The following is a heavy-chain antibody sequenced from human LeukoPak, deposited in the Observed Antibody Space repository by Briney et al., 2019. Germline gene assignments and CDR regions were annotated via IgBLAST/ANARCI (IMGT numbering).Heavy chain of an antibody. D-gene: IGHD2-2*01. CDR1: GFTFDDYA. V-gene: IGHV3-9*01. CDR3: AKVIVSDDAFDI. Sequence: PGGSLRLSCAASGFTFDDYAMHWVRQAPGKGLEWASGISWNSGSIGYADSVKGRFTISRDNAKNSLYLQMNSLRAEDTALYYCAKVIVSDDAFDIWGQGTMVTVSS. CDR2: ISWNSGSI. J-gene: IGHJ3*02.